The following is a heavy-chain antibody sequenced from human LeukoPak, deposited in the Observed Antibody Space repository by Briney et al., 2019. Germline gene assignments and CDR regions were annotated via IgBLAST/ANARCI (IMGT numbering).Heavy chain of an antibody. CDR3: AEDGTAAGPLYYFDY. Sequence: GRSLRLSCAASGFTFDDYAMHWVRQAPGKGLEWVSGLSWNSGSIGYADSVKGRFTISRDNAKNSLYLQMNSLRAEDTALYYCAEDGTAAGPLYYFDYWGREPWSPSPQ. CDR2: LSWNSGSI. CDR1: GFTFDDYA. V-gene: IGHV3-9*01. D-gene: IGHD6-13*01. J-gene: IGHJ4*02.